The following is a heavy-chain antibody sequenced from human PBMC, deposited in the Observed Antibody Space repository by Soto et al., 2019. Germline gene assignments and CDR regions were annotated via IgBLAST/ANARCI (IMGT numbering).Heavy chain of an antibody. Sequence: PSETLSLTCTVSGDTSTSYYWGWIRQAPGEGLEWIGHIHNSGTSTHNPSLNGRVTISIDMSKKQFSLKLTSLTSADTAVYYCARDFYDSVGYTWFDSWSQGTLVTVSS. CDR2: IHNSGTS. V-gene: IGHV4-59*01. CDR3: ARDFYDSVGYTWFDS. J-gene: IGHJ5*01. D-gene: IGHD3-22*01. CDR1: GDTSTSYY.